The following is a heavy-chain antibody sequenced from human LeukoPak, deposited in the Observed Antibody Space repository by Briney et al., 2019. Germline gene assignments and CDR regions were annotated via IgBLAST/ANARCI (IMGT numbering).Heavy chain of an antibody. CDR3: ARDRKAVAGMDV. CDR1: GGSISSGDYY. CDR2: IYYSGST. J-gene: IGHJ6*03. D-gene: IGHD6-19*01. V-gene: IGHV4-30-4*08. Sequence: PSETLSLTCTVSGGSISSGDYYWRWIRQPPGKGLEWIGYIYYSGSTYYHPSLKSRVTISVDTSKNQFSLKLSSVTAADTAVYYCARDRKAVAGMDVWGKGTTVTVSS.